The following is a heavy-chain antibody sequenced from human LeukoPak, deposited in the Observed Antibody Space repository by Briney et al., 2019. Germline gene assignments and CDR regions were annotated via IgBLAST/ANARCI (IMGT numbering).Heavy chain of an antibody. D-gene: IGHD2-8*02. J-gene: IGHJ4*02. V-gene: IGHV3-23*01. CDR1: GFTFSSYA. CDR3: AKSRDWSLVGDY. CDR2: ISGSGGSL. Sequence: PGGSLRLSCAASGFTFSSYAMSWVRQAPGKGLEWVSGISGSGGSLYYANSVKGRFTISRDNSKSTLYLQMNSLRAEDTAVYYCAKSRDWSLVGDYWGQGTLVTVPS.